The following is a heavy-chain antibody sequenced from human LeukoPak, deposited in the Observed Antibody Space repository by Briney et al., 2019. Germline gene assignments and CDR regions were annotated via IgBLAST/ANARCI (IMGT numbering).Heavy chain of an antibody. CDR3: TRDWRNLGYDY. D-gene: IGHD5-12*01. CDR1: GFTLSAYW. J-gene: IGHJ4*02. CDR2: IEGDGNRI. V-gene: IGHV3-74*01. Sequence: GGSLRLSCAASGFTLSAYWMHWVRQAPGKGLMWVSRIEGDGNRITYADPVKGRFTISRGNAKNTLYLQMNSLRAEDTAVYYCTRDWRNLGYDYWGQGTLVTVSS.